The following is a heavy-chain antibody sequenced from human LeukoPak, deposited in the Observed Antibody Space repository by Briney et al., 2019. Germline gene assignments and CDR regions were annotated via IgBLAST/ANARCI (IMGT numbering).Heavy chain of an antibody. V-gene: IGHV5-51*01. CDR1: EYSFPNYW. D-gene: IGHD5-24*01. CDR3: ARQDGYALFYFDK. J-gene: IGHJ4*02. Sequence: GESLKISCKGSEYSFPNYWIAWARQMPGKGLEWMGIIHPSDSDTRYSPSFQGQVTISAGNSISTAYLHWTSLKASDTAIYYCARQDGYALFYFDKWGQGTLVTVSS. CDR2: IHPSDSDT.